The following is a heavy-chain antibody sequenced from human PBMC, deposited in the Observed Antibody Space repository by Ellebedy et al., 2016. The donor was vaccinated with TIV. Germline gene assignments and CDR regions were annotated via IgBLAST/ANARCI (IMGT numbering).Heavy chain of an antibody. D-gene: IGHD2-2*03. V-gene: IGHV3-30*18. Sequence: PGGSLRLSCAASGFTFSSYDMHWVRQAPGKALERVALISYDANNKYFADSVKGRFTISRDNSKNTLYLQMNTLRPEDTAVYYCAKVPVGFCNRPFCFYLDDWGQGTLVSVSS. CDR1: GFTFSSYD. CDR3: AKVPVGFCNRPFCFYLDD. J-gene: IGHJ4*02. CDR2: ISYDANNK.